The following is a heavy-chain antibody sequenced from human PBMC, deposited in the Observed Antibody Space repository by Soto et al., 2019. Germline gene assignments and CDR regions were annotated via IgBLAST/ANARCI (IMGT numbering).Heavy chain of an antibody. D-gene: IGHD3-16*01. CDR2: TYYRSKWIH. CDR1: RYRVSLISAA. J-gene: IGHJ6*02. CDR3: AGVVWFRGMDV. Sequence: SHTHSLPCDICRYRVSLISAACNSSRQSPSRGLEWLGRTYYRSKWIHEYTVSMESRITINPDTSKNQFSLHIYSVTPEDTAVYYCAGVVWFRGMDVWGQGTPVTVSS. V-gene: IGHV6-1*01.